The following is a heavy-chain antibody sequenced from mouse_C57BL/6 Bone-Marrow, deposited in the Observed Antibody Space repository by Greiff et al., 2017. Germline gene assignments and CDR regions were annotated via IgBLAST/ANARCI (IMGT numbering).Heavy chain of an antibody. CDR1: GYTFTSYG. V-gene: IGHV1-7*01. J-gene: IGHJ3*01. Sequence: QVQLQQSGAELAKPGASVKLSCKASGYTFTSYGMHWVQQRPGQGLEWIGNINPSGGYTKYHQNVKGKATLTADKSSSTAYMQLSSLAYEDSAVYYSASAGNYDGAGFAYWGQGTLVTVSA. CDR3: ASAGNYDGAGFAY. CDR2: INPSGGYT. D-gene: IGHD2-4*01.